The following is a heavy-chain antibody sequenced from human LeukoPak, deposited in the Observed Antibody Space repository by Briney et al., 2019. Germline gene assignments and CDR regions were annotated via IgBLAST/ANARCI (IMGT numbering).Heavy chain of an antibody. V-gene: IGHV1-18*04. CDR1: GYTFTRYA. J-gene: IGHJ4*02. CDR2: ISTYNGDT. D-gene: IGHD6-19*01. Sequence: ASVKVSCKASGYTFTRYAISWVRQAPGQGLEWMGWISTYNGDTNYAQNLQGRVTMTRDTSTSTAYMELRSLRSDDTAVYYCARDPSYTSGRYIYFDSWSQGTLVTVSS. CDR3: ARDPSYTSGRYIYFDS.